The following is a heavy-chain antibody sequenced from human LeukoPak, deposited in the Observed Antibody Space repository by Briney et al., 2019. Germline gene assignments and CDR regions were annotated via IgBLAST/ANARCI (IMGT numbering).Heavy chain of an antibody. CDR2: IIPLFGTI. J-gene: IGHJ4*02. CDR3: ARVSEDYYDSSGYYYPFDY. D-gene: IGHD3-22*01. Sequence: SVKVSCKASGDTFSSFIINWVRQAPGQGLEWMGGIIPLFGTINYAQKFQGRVTITADESTSTAYMELSSLRSEDTAVYYCARVSEDYYDSSGYYYPFDYWGQGTLVTVSS. V-gene: IGHV1-69*13. CDR1: GDTFSSFI.